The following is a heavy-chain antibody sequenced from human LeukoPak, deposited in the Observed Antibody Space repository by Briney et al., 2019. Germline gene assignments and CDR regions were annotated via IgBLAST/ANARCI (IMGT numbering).Heavy chain of an antibody. CDR2: IYYSGST. V-gene: IGHV4-59*01. CDR1: GASINSYY. J-gene: IGHJ4*02. CDR3: ASVGYGDYV. D-gene: IGHD4-17*01. Sequence: SETLSLTCTVSGASINSYYWSWIRQPPGKGLEWIGYIYYSGSTNYNPSLKSRVTISVDTSKNQFSLKLSSVTAADTAVYYCASVGYGDYVWGQGTLVTVSS.